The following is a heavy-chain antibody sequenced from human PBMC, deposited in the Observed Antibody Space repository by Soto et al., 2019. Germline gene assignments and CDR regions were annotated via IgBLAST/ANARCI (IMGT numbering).Heavy chain of an antibody. J-gene: IGHJ4*02. CDR2: ISWNSADK. CDR1: GFMFDDYA. V-gene: IGHV3-9*01. Sequence: EVQLVESGGGLVQPGMSLRLSCAASGFMFDDYAMHWVRQVPGKGLEWVSGISWNSADKGYADSVKGRFTISRDNAKNSLDLRMNSLRPEDTALYYCAKDGQYTSGWSPKAFDYWGQVILVTVSS. D-gene: IGHD6-19*01. CDR3: AKDGQYTSGWSPKAFDY.